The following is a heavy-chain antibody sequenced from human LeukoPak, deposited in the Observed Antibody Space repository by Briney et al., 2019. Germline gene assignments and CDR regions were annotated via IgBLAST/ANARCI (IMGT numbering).Heavy chain of an antibody. J-gene: IGHJ5*02. V-gene: IGHV4-39*01. Sequence: SETLSLTCTVSGGSISITDYYWGWVRQPPGKGLEWIGSVSYSGSTYYNPSLKSRVTISVDTSKNQFSLKLSSVTAADTAVYYCASGIPRDSSSSVAFWSRGMYNWFDPWGQGTLVTVSS. CDR2: VSYSGST. D-gene: IGHD6-6*01. CDR3: ASGIPRDSSSSVAFWSRGMYNWFDP. CDR1: GGSISITDYY.